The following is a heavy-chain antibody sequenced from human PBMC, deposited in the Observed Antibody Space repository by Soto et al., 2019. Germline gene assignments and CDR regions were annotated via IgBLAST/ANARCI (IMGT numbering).Heavy chain of an antibody. CDR1: GYTFTHYD. CDR2: MNPNNGKN. J-gene: IGHJ5*02. Sequence: QVQLVQSGAEMKKPGASVKVSCKASGYTFTHYDINWVRQATGQGLEWMGWMNPNNGKNGFAQKFQDRVTMTRKTYITTAYMELRTLRSEDTVIYFCARAGGGTPFTSWGKGTPVT. D-gene: IGHD3-16*01. V-gene: IGHV1-8*01. CDR3: ARAGGGTPFTS.